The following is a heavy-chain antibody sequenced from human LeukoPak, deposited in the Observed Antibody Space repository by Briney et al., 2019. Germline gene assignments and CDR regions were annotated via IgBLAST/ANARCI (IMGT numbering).Heavy chain of an antibody. CDR2: IESDGSST. J-gene: IGHJ3*02. Sequence: GGSLRLSCAASGFTFRTYWMNWVRQAPGKGLVCVSRIESDGSSTSYADSVKGRFTISRDNAANTLYLQMNSMRAEDTAVYYCARDLEDSSPFGAFDMWGQGTMVTVSS. CDR3: ARDLEDSSPFGAFDM. CDR1: GFTFRTYW. V-gene: IGHV3-74*01. D-gene: IGHD3-22*01.